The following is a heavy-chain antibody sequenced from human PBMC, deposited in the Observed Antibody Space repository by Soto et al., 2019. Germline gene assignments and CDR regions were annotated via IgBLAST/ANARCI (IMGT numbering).Heavy chain of an antibody. J-gene: IGHJ5*02. D-gene: IGHD3-10*01. Sequence: EVXXXXSXXGLVXPGXXXXXXCAXSXFSFSSYAMSXVRQAPGXXXXWVSAISGSGGSTYYADSVKGRVXISXXXXXXXXXXXXXXXXAEDTAVYYCAKDGARLQLYWFDPWGQGTLVTVSS. CDR3: AKDGARLQLYWFDP. CDR2: ISGSGGST. CDR1: XFSFSSYA. V-gene: IGHV3-23*01.